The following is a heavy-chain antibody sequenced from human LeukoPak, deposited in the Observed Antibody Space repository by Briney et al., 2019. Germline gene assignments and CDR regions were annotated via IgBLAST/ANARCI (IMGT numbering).Heavy chain of an antibody. CDR1: GGSFSGYY. Sequence: SETLSLTCAVYGGSFSGYYWNWIRQSPGKGLEWIGEINHSGTTNYIASLKSRATISVDTSKKQFYLKLSSVTAADTAVYYCARFPCSRDSCYSGIRAFDIWGQGTMVTVSS. V-gene: IGHV4-34*01. CDR3: ARFPCSRDSCYSGIRAFDI. D-gene: IGHD2-15*01. J-gene: IGHJ3*02. CDR2: INHSGTT.